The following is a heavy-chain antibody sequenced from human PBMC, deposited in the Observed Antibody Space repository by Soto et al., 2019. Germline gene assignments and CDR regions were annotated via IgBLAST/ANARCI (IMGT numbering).Heavy chain of an antibody. CDR3: ARDPSFSYGDPPHRGMDV. CDR1: GGTFSSYA. J-gene: IGHJ6*02. D-gene: IGHD5-18*01. Sequence: SVKVSCTVSGGTFSSYAFNWVRQAPGQGLEWMGGIIPISGTANYAQKFQGRVTITADKSTMTAYMELSSLRSEDTALYYCARDPSFSYGDPPHRGMDVWGQGTTVTVSS. CDR2: IIPISGTA. V-gene: IGHV1-69*06.